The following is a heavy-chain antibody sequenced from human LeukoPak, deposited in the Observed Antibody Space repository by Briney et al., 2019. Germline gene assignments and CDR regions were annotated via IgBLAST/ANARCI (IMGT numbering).Heavy chain of an antibody. CDR3: ARDTLPYYYDSSGYFDY. V-gene: IGHV1-69*06. CDR1: GGTFSSYA. D-gene: IGHD3-22*01. CDR2: IIPIFGTA. J-gene: IGHJ4*02. Sequence: GASVKVSCKASGGTFSSYAISWVRQAPGQGLEWMGGIIPIFGTANYAQKFQGRVTITADKSTSTAYMELSSLRSEDTAVYYCARDTLPYYYDSSGYFDYWGQGTLVTVSS.